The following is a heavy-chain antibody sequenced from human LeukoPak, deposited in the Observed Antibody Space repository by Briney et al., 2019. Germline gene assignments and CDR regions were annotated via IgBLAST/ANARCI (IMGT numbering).Heavy chain of an antibody. D-gene: IGHD3-9*01. CDR1: GFTFSSYS. Sequence: GGSLRLSCAASGFTFSSYSMNWVRQAPGKGLEWVSSISSSSSYIYYADSVKGRFTISRDNAKNSLYLQMNSLRAEDTAVYYCARDWYDILTGSDYGMDVWGKGTTVAVSS. CDR3: ARDWYDILTGSDYGMDV. V-gene: IGHV3-21*01. CDR2: ISSSSSYI. J-gene: IGHJ6*04.